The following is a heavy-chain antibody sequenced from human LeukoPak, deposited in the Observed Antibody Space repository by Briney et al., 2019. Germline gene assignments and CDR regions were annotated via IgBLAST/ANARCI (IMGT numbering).Heavy chain of an antibody. Sequence: GGCLRLSSAASGVMLSRAWMGWGRQAPGEGVGWGSQIKQDGSEKYYVDSVKGRFTISRDNAKNSLYLQMDSLRAEDTTVYYRARSYLYSSSWPYYYGMDVWGQGTTVTVSS. CDR1: GVMLSRAW. D-gene: IGHD6-13*01. CDR3: ARSYLYSSSWPYYYGMDV. V-gene: IGHV3-7*01. CDR2: IKQDGSEK. J-gene: IGHJ6*02.